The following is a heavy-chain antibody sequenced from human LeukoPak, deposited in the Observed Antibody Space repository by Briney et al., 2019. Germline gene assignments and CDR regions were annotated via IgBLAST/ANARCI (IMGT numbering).Heavy chain of an antibody. CDR2: ILNDASRA. J-gene: IGHJ4*02. D-gene: IGHD7-27*01. CDR3: ARDSLAGDYSIDY. CDR1: TFTFSTYG. Sequence: AGSLTLSCAAATFTFSTYGMQWDRQAQGKGREWGAVILNDASRAHYADSVKGRFTTCRDNSRTTLYLEVNSLRAEDTAVYYCARDSLAGDYSIDYWGRGTLVTVSS. V-gene: IGHV3-33*05.